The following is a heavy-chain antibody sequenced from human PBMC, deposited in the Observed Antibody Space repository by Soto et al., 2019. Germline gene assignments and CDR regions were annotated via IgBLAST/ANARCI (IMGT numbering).Heavy chain of an antibody. CDR3: ASEDYDFWSGYYPRIIDY. J-gene: IGHJ4*02. CDR1: GGTFSSYA. CDR2: IMPIFGTA. D-gene: IGHD3-3*01. V-gene: IGHV1-69*12. Sequence: QVQLVQSGAEVKKPGSSVKVSCKASGGTFSSYAISWVRQAPGQGLEWMGGIMPIFGTANYAQKFQGRVTITADESTSPAYMDLRILRSEDTAVSYCASEDYDFWSGYYPRIIDYWGQGTLVTVSS.